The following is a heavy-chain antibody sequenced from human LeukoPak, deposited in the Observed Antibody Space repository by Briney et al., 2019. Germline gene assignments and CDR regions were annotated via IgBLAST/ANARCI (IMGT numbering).Heavy chain of an antibody. CDR1: GFTFSSHG. Sequence: GGSLRLSCAASGFTFSSHGMHWVRQAPGKGLEWVAAIWNDGSNTYHADSVKGRFTISRDNSKNTLYLQMNSLRAEDTAVYYCARGGLYSSGWPFDYWGQGTLVTVSS. CDR3: ARGGLYSSGWPFDY. CDR2: IWNDGSNT. D-gene: IGHD6-19*01. V-gene: IGHV3-33*01. J-gene: IGHJ4*02.